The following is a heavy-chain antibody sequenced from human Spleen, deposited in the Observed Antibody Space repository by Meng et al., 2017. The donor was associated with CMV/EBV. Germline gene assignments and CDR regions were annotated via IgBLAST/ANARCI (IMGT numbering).Heavy chain of an antibody. CDR3: ARHIRYNWNDAWFDP. V-gene: IGHV5-51*01. CDR1: GYTFTSHW. J-gene: IGHJ5*02. CDR2: IFPDDSDT. D-gene: IGHD1-1*01. Sequence: KVSCKVSGYTFTSHWIGWVRQMPGKGLEWMGIIFPDDSDTRYSPSFQGQVTISADKSITTAYLQWSSLKASDSAMYYCARHIRYNWNDAWFDPWGQGTLVTVSS.